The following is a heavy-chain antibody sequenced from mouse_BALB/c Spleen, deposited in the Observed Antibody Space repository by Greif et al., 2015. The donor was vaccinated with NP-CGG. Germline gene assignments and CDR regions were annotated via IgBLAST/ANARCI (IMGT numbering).Heavy chain of an antibody. CDR1: GYAFTNYL. Sequence: VQLQQSGAELVRPGTSVKVSCKASGYAFTNYLIEWVKQRPGQGLEWIGVINPGSGGTNYNEKFKGKATLTADKSSSTAYMQLSSLTSDDSAVYFCARSAYGNKDYWGQGTSVTVSS. CDR2: INPGSGGT. V-gene: IGHV1-54*01. J-gene: IGHJ4*01. D-gene: IGHD2-10*02. CDR3: ARSAYGNKDY.